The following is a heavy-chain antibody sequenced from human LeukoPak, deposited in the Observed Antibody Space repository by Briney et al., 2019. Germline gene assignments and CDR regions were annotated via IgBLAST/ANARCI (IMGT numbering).Heavy chain of an antibody. J-gene: IGHJ6*04. CDR3: AELGITMIGGV. CDR2: ISSGGTTI. V-gene: IGHV3-11*04. D-gene: IGHD3-10*02. Sequence: GGALRLSCAASGFTVSDYYMSWIRQAPGKGLEWVSYISSGGTTIYYADSVKGSSTISRDNAKNSLYLQMNSLRAEDTAVYYCAELGITMIGGVWGKGTTVTISS. CDR1: GFTVSDYY.